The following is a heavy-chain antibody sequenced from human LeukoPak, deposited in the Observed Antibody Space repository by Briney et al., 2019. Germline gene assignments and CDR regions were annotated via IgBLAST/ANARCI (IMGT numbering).Heavy chain of an antibody. CDR1: GFTFSSYW. CDR2: IKEDGSEK. CDR3: AREGIVGATED. J-gene: IGHJ4*02. V-gene: IGHV3-7*01. Sequence: GGSLRLSCAASGFTFSSYWMNWVRQAPGKGLEWVANIKEDGSEKYYVDSVKGRFTISRDNAKKSLYLRMNSLRDEDTAVYYCAREGIVGATEDWGQGTLVTVSS. D-gene: IGHD1-26*01.